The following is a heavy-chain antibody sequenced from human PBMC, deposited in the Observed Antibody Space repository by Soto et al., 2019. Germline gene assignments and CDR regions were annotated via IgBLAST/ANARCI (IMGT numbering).Heavy chain of an antibody. CDR3: XXXXXYGGNNDAFDI. J-gene: IGHJ3*02. CDR2: ISSSSSYT. D-gene: IGHD2-15*01. V-gene: IGHV3-11*06. Sequence: QVQLVESGGGLVKPGGSLRLSCAASGFTFSDYYMSWIRQAPGKGLEWVSYISSSSSYTNYADSVKGRFTISRDNAKNSLYLQMNSLRAEDTAXXXXXXXXXYGGNNDAFDIWGQGTMV. CDR1: GFTFSDYY.